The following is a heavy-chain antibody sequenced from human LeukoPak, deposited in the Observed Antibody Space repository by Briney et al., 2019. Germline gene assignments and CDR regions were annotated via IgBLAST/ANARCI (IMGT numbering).Heavy chain of an antibody. D-gene: IGHD6-19*01. J-gene: IGHJ6*03. CDR1: GFTFSSYA. CDR3: AKNALMFSSGWYYYYYMDV. Sequence: GGSLRLSCAASGFTFSSYAMSWVRQAPGKGLEWVSAISGSVGSTYYADSVKGRFTISRDNSKNTLYLQMNGLRAEDTAVYYCAKNALMFSSGWYYYYYMDVWGKGTTVTVSS. V-gene: IGHV3-23*01. CDR2: ISGSVGST.